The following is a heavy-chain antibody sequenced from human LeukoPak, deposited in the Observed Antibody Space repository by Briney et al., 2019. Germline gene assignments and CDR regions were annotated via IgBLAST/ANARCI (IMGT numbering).Heavy chain of an antibody. Sequence: SQALSLTCAISGDSVSSNSAAWNWIRQSPARGLEXXGRTYYRSKWYNDYAVSVKSRITINPDTSKNQFSLQLNSVSPEDTAVYYCARGDSSGWPYFDYWGQGTLVTVSS. CDR1: GDSVSSNSAA. CDR2: TYYRSKWYN. J-gene: IGHJ4*02. V-gene: IGHV6-1*01. D-gene: IGHD6-19*01. CDR3: ARGDSSGWPYFDY.